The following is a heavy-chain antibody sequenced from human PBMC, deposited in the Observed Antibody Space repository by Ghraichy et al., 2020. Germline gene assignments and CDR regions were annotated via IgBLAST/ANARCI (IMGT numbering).Heavy chain of an antibody. CDR2: ISGSGGST. CDR3: AKVGGDYVVYFDY. J-gene: IGHJ4*02. Sequence: GGSLRLSCAASGFTFSSYAMSWVRQAPGKGLEWVSAISGSGGSTYYADSAKGRFTISRDNSKNTLYLQMNSLRAEDTAVYYCAKVGGDYVVYFDYWGQGTLVTVSS. CDR1: GFTFSSYA. V-gene: IGHV3-23*01. D-gene: IGHD4-17*01.